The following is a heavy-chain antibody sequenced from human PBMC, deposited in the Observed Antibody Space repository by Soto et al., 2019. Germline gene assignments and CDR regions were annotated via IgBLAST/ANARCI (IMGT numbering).Heavy chain of an antibody. Sequence: EVQLVETGGGLIQPGGSLRLSCAASGFTVSSNYMSWVRQAPGKGLEWVSVIYSGGSTYYADSVKGRFTISRDNSKNTLYLQMNSLIAEDTAVYYCAREGGDFGGYYYYGMDVWGQGTTVTVSS. CDR3: AREGGDFGGYYYYGMDV. J-gene: IGHJ6*02. CDR2: IYSGGST. V-gene: IGHV3-53*02. D-gene: IGHD2-21*02. CDR1: GFTVSSNY.